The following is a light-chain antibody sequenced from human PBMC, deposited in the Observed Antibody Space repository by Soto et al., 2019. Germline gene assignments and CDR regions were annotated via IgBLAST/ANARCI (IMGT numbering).Light chain of an antibody. J-gene: IGLJ2*01. CDR1: SSDVGNYNL. Sequence: QSVLTQPASVSGSPGQSITISCTGTSSDVGNYNLVSWYQQHPGKAPRLMIYEGSKRPSGVSNRFSGSQSGNTASLTISGLQAEDEADYYCCSYAGSSTVVFGGGTKLTVL. CDR2: EGS. V-gene: IGLV2-23*01. CDR3: CSYAGSSTVV.